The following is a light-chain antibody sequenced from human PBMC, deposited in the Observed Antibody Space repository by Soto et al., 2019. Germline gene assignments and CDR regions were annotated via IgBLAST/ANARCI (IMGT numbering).Light chain of an antibody. J-gene: IGKJ2*01. CDR3: HHYSSWPPYT. Sequence: EIFMTRSPDTLSVSPGDRAALSCGTSQSVSSDLAWYQQKPGQAPRLLIYGASTRATGIPARFSGSGSGTEFTLTISSLQSEDFAVYYCHHYSSWPPYTFGQGTTVDLK. V-gene: IGKV3D-15*01. CDR1: QSVSSD. CDR2: GAS.